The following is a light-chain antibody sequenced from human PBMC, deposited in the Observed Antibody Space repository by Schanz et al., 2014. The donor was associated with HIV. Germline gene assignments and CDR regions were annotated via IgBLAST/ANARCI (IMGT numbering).Light chain of an antibody. CDR3: QQSYSTPSIT. V-gene: IGKV1-12*02. Sequence: DIQMTQSPSSVSASVGDRVTITCRARQDISSWLAWYQQKPGKAPKLLIYAASSLQSGVPSRFSGSGSGTDFTLTISSLQPEDFASYYCQQSYSTPSITFGQGTRLEIK. CDR1: QDISSW. CDR2: AAS. J-gene: IGKJ5*01.